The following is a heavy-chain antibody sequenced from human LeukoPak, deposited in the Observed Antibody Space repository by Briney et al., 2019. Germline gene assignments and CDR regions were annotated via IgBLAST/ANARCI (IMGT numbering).Heavy chain of an antibody. V-gene: IGHV1-2*02. J-gene: IGHJ4*02. CDR2: INPNSGGT. Sequence: ASVKVSCKASGYTFTGYYMHWVRQAPGQGLEWMGWINPNSGGTNYAQKFQGRVTMTRDTSISTSYMELSRLRSDDTAVYYCARAGLRLNPYFAYWGQGTWVTVSS. D-gene: IGHD1-14*01. CDR3: ARAGLRLNPYFAY. CDR1: GYTFTGYY.